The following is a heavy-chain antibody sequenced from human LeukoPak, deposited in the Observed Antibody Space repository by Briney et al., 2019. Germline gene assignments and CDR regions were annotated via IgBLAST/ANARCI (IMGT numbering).Heavy chain of an antibody. CDR1: GGTFSSYA. Sequence: ASVKVCCKASGGTFSSYAISWVRQAPGQGLEWMGGIIPIFGTANYAQKFQGRVTITTDESTSTAYMELSSLRSEDTAVYYCARGWVYCGGDCYIFDYWGQGTLVTVSS. V-gene: IGHV1-69*05. CDR3: ARGWVYCGGDCYIFDY. D-gene: IGHD2-21*02. CDR2: IIPIFGTA. J-gene: IGHJ4*02.